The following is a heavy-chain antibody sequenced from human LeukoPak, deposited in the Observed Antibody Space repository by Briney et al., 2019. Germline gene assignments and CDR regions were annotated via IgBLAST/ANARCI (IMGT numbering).Heavy chain of an antibody. CDR3: AREGKQWLVHWFDP. CDR2: ISSSSTYT. V-gene: IGHV3-11*06. Sequence: GGSLRLSCAASGFSFSDYYMSWIRQAPGKGLEWVSYISSSSTYTNYADSVKGRFTISRDNAKNSLYLQMNSLRADDTAVYYCAREGKQWLVHWFDPWGQGTLVTVSS. J-gene: IGHJ5*02. CDR1: GFSFSDYY. D-gene: IGHD6-19*01.